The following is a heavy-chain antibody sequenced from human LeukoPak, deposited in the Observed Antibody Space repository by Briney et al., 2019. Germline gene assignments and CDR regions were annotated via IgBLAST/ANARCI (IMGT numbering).Heavy chain of an antibody. CDR1: GFTFSSYS. D-gene: IGHD5-24*01. Sequence: GGSLRLSCAASGFTFSSYSMNWVRQAPGKGLEWVSYISSSSSTIYYADSVEGRFTISRDNAKNSLYLQMNSLRDEDTAVYYCASGGLDGYNWPRAFDYWGQGTLVTVSS. CDR2: ISSSSSTI. CDR3: ASGGLDGYNWPRAFDY. J-gene: IGHJ4*02. V-gene: IGHV3-48*02.